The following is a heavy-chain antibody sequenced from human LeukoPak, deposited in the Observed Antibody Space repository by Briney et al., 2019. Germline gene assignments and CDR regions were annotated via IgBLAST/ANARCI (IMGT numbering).Heavy chain of an antibody. Sequence: SETLSLTCALYGGSLNGYYWSWIRQPPGKVLEWIGEINHSGSTNYNPSLKSRVTISVGTSKNQFSLKLSSVTAADTAVYYCARGGYYDSSGYYSHDAFDIWGQGTMVTVSS. CDR2: INHSGST. CDR3: ARGGYYDSSGYYSHDAFDI. V-gene: IGHV4-34*01. CDR1: GGSLNGYY. D-gene: IGHD3-22*01. J-gene: IGHJ3*02.